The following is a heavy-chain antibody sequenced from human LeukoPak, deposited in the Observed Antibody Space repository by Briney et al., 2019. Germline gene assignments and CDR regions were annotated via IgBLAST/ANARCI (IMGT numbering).Heavy chain of an antibody. CDR2: IGNNGGGI. CDR1: GFTFSTYT. Sequence: GGSLRLSCLTSGFTFSTYTMYWVRHPPGKRLEWVSIIGNNGGGIHYADSVRGRFTISRDNSKNALYLQMNSLRVEDTAVYYCAIDPNWGTHSWGQGVLVTVSS. CDR3: AIDPNWGTHS. V-gene: IGHV3-23*01. J-gene: IGHJ4*02. D-gene: IGHD7-27*01.